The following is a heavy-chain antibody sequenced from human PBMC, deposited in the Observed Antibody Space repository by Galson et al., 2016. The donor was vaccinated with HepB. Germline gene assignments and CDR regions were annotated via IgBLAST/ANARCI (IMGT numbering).Heavy chain of an antibody. CDR3: AKVCGGDCPEGDY. V-gene: IGHV3-30*18. D-gene: IGHD2-21*02. J-gene: IGHJ4*02. CDR2: ISYDGSDK. CDR1: GFIFSNYG. Sequence: SLRLSCAGSGFIFSNYGMHWVRQAPGKGLEWVTVISYDGSDKYYADSVKGRFTISRDNSKNTVHLQMNSLRPEDTAVYYCAKVCGGDCPEGDYWGQGTLVAVSS.